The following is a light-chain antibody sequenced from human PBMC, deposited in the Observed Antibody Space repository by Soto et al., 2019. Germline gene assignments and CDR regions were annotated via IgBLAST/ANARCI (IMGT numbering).Light chain of an antibody. CDR2: DAY. CDR3: QQRSNWPPA. Sequence: EIVLTQSPATLSLSPGERATLSCRASQSVSSYLAWYQQKPGQAPRLLIYDAYNRATGIPARFSGSGSGTDFTLTISNLEPEDVAVYYSQQRSNWPPAFGPGTKVDIK. J-gene: IGKJ3*01. CDR1: QSVSSY. V-gene: IGKV3-11*01.